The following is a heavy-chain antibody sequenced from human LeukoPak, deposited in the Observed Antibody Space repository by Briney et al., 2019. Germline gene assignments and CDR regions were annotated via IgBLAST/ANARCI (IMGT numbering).Heavy chain of an antibody. Sequence: PSETLSLTCTVSGGSISSYYWSWIRQPPGKGLEWIGYIYYSGSTNYNPSLKSRVTISVDTSKNQFSLKLSSVTAADTAVYYCARLREYRTYYYDSSGYYPFDYWGQGTLVTVSS. CDR3: ARLREYRTYYYDSSGYYPFDY. J-gene: IGHJ4*02. CDR2: IYYSGST. CDR1: GGSISSYY. D-gene: IGHD3-22*01. V-gene: IGHV4-59*01.